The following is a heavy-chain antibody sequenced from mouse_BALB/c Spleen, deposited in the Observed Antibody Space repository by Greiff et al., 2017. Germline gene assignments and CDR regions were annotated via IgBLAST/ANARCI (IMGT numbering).Heavy chain of an antibody. J-gene: IGHJ4*01. CDR3: ARYGNYVSYAMDY. CDR2: IDPANGNT. V-gene: IGHV14-3*02. Sequence: VHVKQSGAELVKPGASVKLSCTASGFNIKDTYMHWVKQRPEQGLEWIGRIDPANGNTKYDPKFQGKATITADTSSNTAYLQLSSLTSEDTAVYYCARYGNYVSYAMDYWGQGTSVTVSS. D-gene: IGHD2-1*01. CDR1: GFNIKDTY.